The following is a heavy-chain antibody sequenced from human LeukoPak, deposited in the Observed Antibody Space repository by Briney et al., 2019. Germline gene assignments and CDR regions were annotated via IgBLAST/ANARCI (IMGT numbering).Heavy chain of an antibody. J-gene: IGHJ4*02. CDR3: ARDEGILGYCSSTSCFRGVEQ. V-gene: IGHV3-30-3*01. CDR1: GFTFSSYA. CDR2: ISYDGSNK. Sequence: GSLRLSCAASGFTFSSYAMHWVRQAPGKGLEWVAVISYDGSNKYYADSVKGRFTISRDNSKNTLYLQMNSLRAEDTAVYYCARDEGILGYCSSTSCFRGVEQWGQGTLVTVSS. D-gene: IGHD2-2*01.